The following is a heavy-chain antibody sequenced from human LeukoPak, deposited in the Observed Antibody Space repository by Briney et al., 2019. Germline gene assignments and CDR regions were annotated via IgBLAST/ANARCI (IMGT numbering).Heavy chain of an antibody. J-gene: IGHJ6*03. Sequence: GGSLRLSCAASEFSVGSNYMTWVRQAPGKGLEWVSAISGSGGSTYYADSVKGRFTISRDNSKNTLYLQMNSLRAEDTAVYYCAKEFHYYYYYMDVWGKGTTVTISS. V-gene: IGHV3-23*01. CDR3: AKEFHYYYYYMDV. CDR1: EFSVGSNY. CDR2: ISGSGGST.